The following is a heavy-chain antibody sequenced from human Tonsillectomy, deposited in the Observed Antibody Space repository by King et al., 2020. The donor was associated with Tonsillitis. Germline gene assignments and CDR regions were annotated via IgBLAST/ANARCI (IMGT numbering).Heavy chain of an antibody. J-gene: IGHJ4*02. CDR2: VSGSGGST. Sequence: VQLVESGGGLVQPGGSLRLSCAASGFTVRSYGLSWVRQAPGKGLEWVSAVSGSGGSTYYADSVKGRFTISKDSSMNTLYLEKNSLRAEDTAVYYCAKGSTYYFDSSRLYFDYWGQGTLVTVSS. CDR3: AKGSTYYFDSSRLYFDY. CDR1: GFTVRSYG. D-gene: IGHD3-22*01. V-gene: IGHV3-23*04.